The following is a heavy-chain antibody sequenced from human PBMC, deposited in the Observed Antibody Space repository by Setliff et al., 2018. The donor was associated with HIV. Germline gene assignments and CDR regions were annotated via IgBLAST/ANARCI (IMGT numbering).Heavy chain of an antibody. V-gene: IGHV3-11*04. CDR2: ISSSGSTI. D-gene: IGHD3-3*01. CDR3: ARTSRVNFWSGYYDY. J-gene: IGHJ4*02. Sequence: LRLSCAASGFTFSDYYMSWIRQAPGKGLEWVSYISSSGSTIYYADSVKGRFTISRDNAKNSLYLQMNSLRAEDTAVYYCARTSRVNFWSGYYDYWGQGTLVTVSS. CDR1: GFTFSDYY.